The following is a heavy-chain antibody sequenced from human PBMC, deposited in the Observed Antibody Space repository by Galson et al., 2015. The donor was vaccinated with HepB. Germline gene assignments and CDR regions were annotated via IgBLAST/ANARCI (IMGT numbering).Heavy chain of an antibody. Sequence: SLRLSCAASGFTFSSYAMSWVRQAPGKGLEWVSAISGSGGSTYYADSVKGRFTISRDNSKNTLYLQMNSLRAEDTAVYYCAKGAVPAAINNWKGTYYYGMDVWGQGTTVTVSS. D-gene: IGHD2-2*01. V-gene: IGHV3-23*01. CDR2: ISGSGGST. CDR3: AKGAVPAAINNWKGTYYYGMDV. J-gene: IGHJ6*02. CDR1: GFTFSSYA.